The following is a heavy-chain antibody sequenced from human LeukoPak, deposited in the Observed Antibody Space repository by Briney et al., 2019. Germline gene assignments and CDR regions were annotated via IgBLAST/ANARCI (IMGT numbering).Heavy chain of an antibody. CDR3: ARVAVAALGMDY. J-gene: IGHJ4*02. D-gene: IGHD6-19*01. Sequence: KPSETLSLTCAVYGGSFSGYYWSWIRQPPGKGLEWIGEINHSGSTYYNPSLKGRVTISVDTSKNQFSLKLSSVTAADTAVYYCARVAVAALGMDYWGQGTLVTVSS. CDR2: INHSGST. CDR1: GGSFSGYY. V-gene: IGHV4-34*01.